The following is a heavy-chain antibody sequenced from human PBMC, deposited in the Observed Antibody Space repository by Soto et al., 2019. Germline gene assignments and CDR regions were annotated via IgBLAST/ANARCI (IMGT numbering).Heavy chain of an antibody. J-gene: IGHJ2*01. V-gene: IGHV3-23*01. CDR2: ISGGGDAT. D-gene: IGHD3-10*01. CDR3: ARKVSGSTGRPDLWYFDL. Sequence: EVQLLASGGGLVQPGGSLRLSCAASGFTFSGYALTWVRHAPGKGLEWVSAISGGGDATFYADSVKGRFTISRDNSKNTLYLQMNTLRAEDTAVYYCARKVSGSTGRPDLWYFDLWGRGTLVTVSS. CDR1: GFTFSGYA.